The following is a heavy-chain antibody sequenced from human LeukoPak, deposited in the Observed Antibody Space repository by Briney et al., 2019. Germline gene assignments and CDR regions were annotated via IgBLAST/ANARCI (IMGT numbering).Heavy chain of an antibody. D-gene: IGHD6-19*01. CDR2: IFYSGST. Sequence: SETLSLTCTVSSGSISTSNYYWGWVRQPPGKALEWIGNIFYSGSTYYSPSLKSRVTISLDTSRNQFSLKLNSVTAADTAVYYCARGVAGTYYYYMDVWGKGTTVTVSS. CDR3: ARGVAGTYYYYMDV. V-gene: IGHV4-39*07. J-gene: IGHJ6*03. CDR1: SGSISTSNYY.